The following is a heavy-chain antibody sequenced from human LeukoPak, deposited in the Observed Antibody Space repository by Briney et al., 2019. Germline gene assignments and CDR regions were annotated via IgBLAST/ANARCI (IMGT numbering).Heavy chain of an antibody. CDR3: ARDQYDGYRHNWFDP. D-gene: IGHD5-24*01. CDR2: VYYSGST. V-gene: IGHV4-59*12. J-gene: IGHJ5*02. Sequence: ETLSLTCTVSGGSISTYYWSWIRQPPGKGLEWIGYVYYSGSTNYNPSLKSRVTISVDTSKNQFSLKLSSVTAADTAVYYCARDQYDGYRHNWFDPWGQGTLVTVSS. CDR1: GGSISTYY.